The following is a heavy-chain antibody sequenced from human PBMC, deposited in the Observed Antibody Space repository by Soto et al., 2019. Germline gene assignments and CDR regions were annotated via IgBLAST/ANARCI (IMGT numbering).Heavy chain of an antibody. CDR3: ARSSYYDSSGYYYDAFDI. Sequence: SETLSLTCAVSGGSISSGGYSWSWIRQPPGKGLEWIGYIYHSGSTYYNPSLKSRVTISVDRSKNQFSLKLSSVTAADTAVYYCARSSYYDSSGYYYDAFDIWGQGTMVTVS. V-gene: IGHV4-30-2*01. CDR2: IYHSGST. D-gene: IGHD3-22*01. J-gene: IGHJ3*02. CDR1: GGSISSGGYS.